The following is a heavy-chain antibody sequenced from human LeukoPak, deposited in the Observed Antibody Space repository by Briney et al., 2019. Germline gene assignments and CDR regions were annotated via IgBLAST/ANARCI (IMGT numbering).Heavy chain of an antibody. CDR1: GFTFDDYA. J-gene: IGHJ5*02. CDR2: ISWNSGSI. D-gene: IGHD6-19*01. Sequence: GRSLRVSCAASGFTFDDYAMHWVRQAPGNGLEWVSGISWNSGSIGYADSVKGRFTISRDNAKNSLYLRMNSLRAEDTALYYCAKDSSSGWNWFDPWGQGTPVTVSS. V-gene: IGHV3-9*01. CDR3: AKDSSSGWNWFDP.